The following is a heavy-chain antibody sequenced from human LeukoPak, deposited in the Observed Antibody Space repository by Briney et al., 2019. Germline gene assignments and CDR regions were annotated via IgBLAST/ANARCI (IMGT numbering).Heavy chain of an antibody. D-gene: IGHD2-21*02. J-gene: IGHJ5*01. CDR2: INANIGDA. CDR1: GYTFTDYF. CDR3: ARMALDGGDSIGFDS. V-gene: IGHV1-2*02. Sequence: ASVKVSCKASGYTFTDYFIHWVRQAPGQGLEWMGWINANIGDASYAQKFQDRVTMTRDRSINTAHMELSRLTSDDTAVYYCARMALDGGDSIGFDSWGQGTLVTVSS.